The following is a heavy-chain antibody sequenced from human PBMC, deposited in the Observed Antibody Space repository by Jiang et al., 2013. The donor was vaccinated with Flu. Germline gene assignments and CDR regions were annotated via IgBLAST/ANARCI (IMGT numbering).Heavy chain of an antibody. D-gene: IGHD4-23*01. J-gene: IGHJ5*02. CDR2: FHYSGST. CDR1: GGSISGYY. Sequence: GSGLVKPSETLSLTCTMSGGSISGYYWSWIRQPPGKGLEWIGYFHYSGSTHYNPSLTSLKSRVTISGDTSKNQFSLRLSSVTAADAAVYFCARDGGGNGFDRWGQGTLVTVSS. V-gene: IGHV4-59*01. CDR3: ARDGGGNGFDR.